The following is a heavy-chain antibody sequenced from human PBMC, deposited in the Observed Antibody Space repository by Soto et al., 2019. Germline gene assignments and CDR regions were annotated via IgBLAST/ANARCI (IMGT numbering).Heavy chain of an antibody. CDR1: GGTFSDST. CDR3: ARYWSSGTLYGAFDV. V-gene: IGHV1-69*06. CDR2: IIPMLDAT. D-gene: IGHD1-1*01. J-gene: IGHJ3*01. Sequence: QVQLVQSGAEVKKPGSSVKVSCKASGGTFSDSTLSWLRLAPGQGLEWMGGIIPMLDATNYAQKFKGRVTITADKFTNTVHMEVSSLRFDDTAVYFCARYWSSGTLYGAFDVWGQGTEVTVSP.